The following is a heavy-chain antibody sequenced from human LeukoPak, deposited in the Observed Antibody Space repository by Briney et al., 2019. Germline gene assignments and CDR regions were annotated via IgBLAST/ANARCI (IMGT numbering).Heavy chain of an antibody. CDR1: GFTFRSYA. D-gene: IGHD6-19*01. Sequence: PGGSLRLSCAASGFTFRSYAMHWVRQAPGKGLEWEAAISYDGSNKKYADSVKGRVTISRDNSKNTLYLQMNSLRAEDTAVYYCARGVRIAVAGNIDYWGQGTLVTVSS. CDR2: ISYDGSNK. J-gene: IGHJ4*02. V-gene: IGHV3-30*04. CDR3: ARGVRIAVAGNIDY.